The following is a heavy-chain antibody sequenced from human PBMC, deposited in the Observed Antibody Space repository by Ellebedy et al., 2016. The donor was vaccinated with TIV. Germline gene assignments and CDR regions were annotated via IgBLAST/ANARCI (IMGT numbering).Heavy chain of an antibody. D-gene: IGHD6-13*01. V-gene: IGHV3-33*08. Sequence: GESLKISCTASGFTFSNYGMHWVRQAPGKGLEWVAVIWYDGSNKYYADSVKGRFTISRDNSKNTLYLQMNSLRAEDTAVYYCARDKGRAGTPDYWGQGTLVTVSS. J-gene: IGHJ4*02. CDR3: ARDKGRAGTPDY. CDR2: IWYDGSNK. CDR1: GFTFSNYG.